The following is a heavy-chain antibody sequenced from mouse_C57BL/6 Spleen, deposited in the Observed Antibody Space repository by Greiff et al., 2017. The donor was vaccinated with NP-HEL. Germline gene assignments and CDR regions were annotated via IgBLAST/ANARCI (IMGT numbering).Heavy chain of an antibody. Sequence: KLLESGGGLVQSGRSLRLSCATSGFTFSDFYMAWVRQAPGKGLEWIAASRNKANDYTTEYSASVKGRFIVSRDTSQSILYLQMNALGAEATAIYYCARYARPLYYAMDYWGQGTSVTVSS. J-gene: IGHJ4*01. D-gene: IGHD6-1*01. V-gene: IGHV7-1*01. CDR1: GFTFSDFY. CDR2: SRNKANDYTT. CDR3: ARYARPLYYAMDY.